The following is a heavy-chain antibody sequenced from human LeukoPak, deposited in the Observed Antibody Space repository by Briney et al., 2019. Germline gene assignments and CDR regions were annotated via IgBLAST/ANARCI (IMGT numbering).Heavy chain of an antibody. CDR3: AREPFGGSGVFDY. CDR2: IYTSGST. V-gene: IGHV4-61*02. J-gene: IGHJ4*02. CDR1: GGSISSGSYY. D-gene: IGHD3-10*01. Sequence: SQTLSLTCTVSGGSISSGSYYWSWLRQPAGKGLEWIGRIYTSGSTNYNPSLKSRVTISVDTSKNQFSLKLSSVTAADTAVYYCAREPFGGSGVFDYWGQGTLATVSS.